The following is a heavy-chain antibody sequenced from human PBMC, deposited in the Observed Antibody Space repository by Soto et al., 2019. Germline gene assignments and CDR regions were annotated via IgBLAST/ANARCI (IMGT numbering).Heavy chain of an antibody. J-gene: IGHJ4*02. V-gene: IGHV5-10-1*01. CDR2: IDPSDSQT. CDR1: GYSFSCYW. D-gene: IGHD3-22*01. Sequence: ESLTISGTCSGYSFSCYWITWVRQKPGKGLEWMGRIDPSDSQTYYSPSFRGHVTISVTKSITTVFLQWSSLRASDTAMYYCARQIYDSDTGPNFQYYFDSWGQGTPVTVSS. CDR3: ARQIYDSDTGPNFQYYFDS.